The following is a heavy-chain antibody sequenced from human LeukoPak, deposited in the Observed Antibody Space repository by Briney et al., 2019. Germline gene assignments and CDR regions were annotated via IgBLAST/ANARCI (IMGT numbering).Heavy chain of an antibody. CDR1: GFTFSSYA. CDR2: ISGSGGST. Sequence: GGSLRLSCAASGFTFSSYAMSWVRQAPGKGLEWVSAISGSGGSTYYADSVKGRFTISRDNSKNTLYLQMNSLRVEDTAVYYCAKQSSSRYRNVLAAAGTEGAFDIWGQGTMVTVSS. CDR3: AKQSSSRYRNVLAAAGTEGAFDI. J-gene: IGHJ3*02. D-gene: IGHD6-13*01. V-gene: IGHV3-23*01.